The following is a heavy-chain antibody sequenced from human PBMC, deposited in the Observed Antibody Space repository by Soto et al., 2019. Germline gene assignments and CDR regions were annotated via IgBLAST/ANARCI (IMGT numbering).Heavy chain of an antibody. CDR2: ISGSGGST. D-gene: IGHD3-3*01. CDR1: GFTFSSYA. Sequence: PGGSLRLSCAASGFTFSSYAMSWVRQAPGKGLEWVSAISGSGGSTYYADSVKGRFTISRDNSKNTLYLQMNSLRAEDTAVYYCAKSNYPTYYDFWSGYNDAFDIWGQGTVVTVSS. J-gene: IGHJ3*02. CDR3: AKSNYPTYYDFWSGYNDAFDI. V-gene: IGHV3-23*01.